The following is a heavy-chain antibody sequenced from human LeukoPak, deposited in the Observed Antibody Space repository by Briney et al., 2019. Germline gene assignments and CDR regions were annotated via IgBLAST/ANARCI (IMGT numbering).Heavy chain of an antibody. V-gene: IGHV1-18*01. J-gene: IGHJ4*02. CDR3: ARDRGGDYEKLRFDY. CDR2: ISAYNGNT. Sequence: ASVKVSCKASGYTFTSYGISWVRQAPGQGLEWMGWISAYNGNTNYAQKLQGRVTMTTDTSMSTAYMELRSLRSDDTAVYYCARDRGGDYEKLRFDYWGQGTLVTVSS. CDR1: GYTFTSYG. D-gene: IGHD4-17*01.